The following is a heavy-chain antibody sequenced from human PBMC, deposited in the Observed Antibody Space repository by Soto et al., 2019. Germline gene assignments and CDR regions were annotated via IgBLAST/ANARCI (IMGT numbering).Heavy chain of an antibody. D-gene: IGHD5-18*01. CDR3: ARAQRVDTAMVPNRYYFDC. Sequence: SVNVSCKSSGGTFSSYSISWVRQAPGQGLECMGWIIPIFGTANYAQKFQGRVTITADESTSTAYMELSSLRSEDTAVYYCARAQRVDTAMVPNRYYFDCWGQGTLVTVSS. CDR1: GGTFSSYS. V-gene: IGHV1-69*13. J-gene: IGHJ4*02. CDR2: IIPIFGTA.